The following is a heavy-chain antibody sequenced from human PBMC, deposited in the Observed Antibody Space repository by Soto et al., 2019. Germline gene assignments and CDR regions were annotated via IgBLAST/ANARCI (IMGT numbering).Heavy chain of an antibody. J-gene: IGHJ4*02. D-gene: IGHD3-22*01. CDR1: GFTFSSYS. CDR3: ARVLDYYDSSGPPN. Sequence: GGSLRLSCAASGFTFSSYSMNWVRQAPGKGLEWVSYISSSSNTIYYADSVKGRFTISRDNAKNSLYLQMNSLRDEDTAVYYCARVLDYYDSSGPPNWGQGTLVTVSS. CDR2: ISSSSNTI. V-gene: IGHV3-48*02.